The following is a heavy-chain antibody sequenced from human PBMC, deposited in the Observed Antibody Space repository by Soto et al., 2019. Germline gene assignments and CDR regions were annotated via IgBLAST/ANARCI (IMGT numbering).Heavy chain of an antibody. CDR3: ARAPYMHYYYYGMDV. CDR2: INHSGST. V-gene: IGHV4-34*01. CDR1: GGSFSGYY. J-gene: IGHJ6*02. Sequence: SETLSLTCAVYGGSFSGYYWSWIRQPPGKGLEWIGEINHSGSTNYNPSLKSRVTISVDTSKNQFSLKLSSVTAADTAVYYCARAPYMHYYYYGMDVWGQGTTVTVSS.